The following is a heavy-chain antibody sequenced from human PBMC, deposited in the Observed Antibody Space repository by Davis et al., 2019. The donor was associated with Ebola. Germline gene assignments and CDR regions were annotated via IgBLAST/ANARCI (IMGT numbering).Heavy chain of an antibody. J-gene: IGHJ4*02. V-gene: IGHV3-7*04. D-gene: IGHD2-2*01. CDR2: IKQDGSEK. Sequence: GGSLRLSCAVSGFTLSSFWMSWVRQAPGKGLEWVANIKQDGSEKYYVDSVKGRFTISRDNAQNSLYLQMNSLRAEDTAVYYCARGAYCTRTDCYARALDYWGQGTLVTVSS. CDR1: GFTLSSFW. CDR3: ARGAYCTRTDCYARALDY.